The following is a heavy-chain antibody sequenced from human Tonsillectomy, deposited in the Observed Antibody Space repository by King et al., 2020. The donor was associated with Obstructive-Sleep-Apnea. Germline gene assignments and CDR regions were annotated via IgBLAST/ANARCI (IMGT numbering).Heavy chain of an antibody. Sequence: QLVQSGGGLVQPGRSLRLSCTASGFTFGDCAMSWFRQAPGKGLEGVGFIRSKAYGGTTEYAASVKGRFTISRDDSKSIAYLQMNSLKTEDTAVYYCTRDYPSSFGIVVLNWFDPWGQGTLVTVSS. CDR3: TRDYPSSFGIVVLNWFDP. CDR2: IRSKAYGGTT. CDR1: GFTFGDCA. J-gene: IGHJ5*02. V-gene: IGHV3-49*03. D-gene: IGHD2-2*01.